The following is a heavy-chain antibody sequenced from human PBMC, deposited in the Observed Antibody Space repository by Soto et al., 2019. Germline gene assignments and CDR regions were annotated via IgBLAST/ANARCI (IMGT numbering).Heavy chain of an antibody. CDR2: ISLSGSQI. D-gene: IGHD3-3*01. V-gene: IGHV3-48*02. J-gene: IGHJ6*02. CDR3: AREDPWSANADDMDV. Sequence: GGSLRLSCVASGLMYSSYSMSWVRQAPGKGLEWVVFISLSGSQINYADSVKGRFTISRDNAENSLYLQMNSLRDDDTAVYYCAREDPWSANADDMDVWGQGTTVTVSS. CDR1: GLMYSSYS.